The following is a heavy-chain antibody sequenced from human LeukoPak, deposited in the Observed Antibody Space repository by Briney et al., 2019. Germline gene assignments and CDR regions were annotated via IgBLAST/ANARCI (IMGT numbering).Heavy chain of an antibody. Sequence: GGSLRLSCAASGFTFSSYSINWVRQAPGKGLEYVSSITSSSNYIYYADSVKGRFTISRDNTKNSLYLQMNSLRAEDTAVHYCARSRGAFDIWGQGTLVTVSS. CDR3: ARSRGAFDI. J-gene: IGHJ3*02. CDR2: ITSSSNYI. CDR1: GFTFSSYS. V-gene: IGHV3-21*01.